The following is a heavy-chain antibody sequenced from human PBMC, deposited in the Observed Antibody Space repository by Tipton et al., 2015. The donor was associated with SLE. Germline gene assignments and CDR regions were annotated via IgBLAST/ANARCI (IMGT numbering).Heavy chain of an antibody. Sequence: TLSLTCTVSGGSISSYYWSWIRQPPGKGLEWIGYIYYSGSTNYNPSLKSRVTISVDTSKNQFSLKLSSVTAAGTAVYYCARVPAVYYYYMDVWGKGTTVTVSS. CDR3: ARVPAVYYYYMDV. CDR1: GGSISSYY. CDR2: IYYSGST. V-gene: IGHV4-59*01. D-gene: IGHD2-2*01. J-gene: IGHJ6*03.